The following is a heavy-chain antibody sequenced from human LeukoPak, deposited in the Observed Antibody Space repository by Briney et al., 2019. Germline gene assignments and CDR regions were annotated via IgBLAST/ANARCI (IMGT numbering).Heavy chain of an antibody. V-gene: IGHV3-23*01. Sequence: PGGSLRLSCAASGFTFSRYDMNWVRQAPGKGLEWVSGADSSGATYYADSVKGRFTISRDNSKNTLYLQMNSLRAEDTAVYYCARDRGWTAAAGRTTYFDYWGQGTLVTVSS. CDR1: GFTFSRYD. CDR2: ADSSGAT. J-gene: IGHJ4*02. D-gene: IGHD6-13*01. CDR3: ARDRGWTAAAGRTTYFDY.